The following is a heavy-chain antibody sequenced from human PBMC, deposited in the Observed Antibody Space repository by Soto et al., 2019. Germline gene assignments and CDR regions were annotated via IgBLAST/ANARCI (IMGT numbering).Heavy chain of an antibody. D-gene: IGHD1-26*01. Sequence: EVQLLESGGGLVRPGGSLRLSSAASGFSFTSYALSWVRQAPGKGLEWVSTISGSDGKTYYADSVKGRFSISRDTSKTTLYLQMNSLRVEDTAVYYCARWSFLDYWGQGTRVTVS. J-gene: IGHJ4*02. CDR2: ISGSDGKT. V-gene: IGHV3-23*01. CDR1: GFSFTSYA. CDR3: ARWSFLDY.